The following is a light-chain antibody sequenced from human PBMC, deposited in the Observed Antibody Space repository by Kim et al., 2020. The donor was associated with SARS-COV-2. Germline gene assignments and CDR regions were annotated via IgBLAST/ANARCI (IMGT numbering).Light chain of an antibody. J-gene: IGLJ3*02. CDR3: SSYTISSTWV. Sequence: GQSVTISCTGTTSDVGRYDRVSWFQQPPGTAPKLMIYEVTNRPSGVPDRFSGSKSGNTASLTISGLQAEDEADYYCSSYTISSTWVFGGGTQLTVL. V-gene: IGLV2-18*02. CDR1: TSDVGRYDR. CDR2: EVT.